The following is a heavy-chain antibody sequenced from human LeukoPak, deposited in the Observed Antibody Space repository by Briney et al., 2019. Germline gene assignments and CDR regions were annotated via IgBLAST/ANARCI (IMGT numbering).Heavy chain of an antibody. J-gene: IGHJ4*02. CDR2: INHSGST. V-gene: IGHV4-34*01. Sequence: SETLSLTCAVYGGSFSGYYWSWIRQPPGKGLEWSGEINHSGSTNYNPSLKSRVTISVDTSKNQFSLKLSSVTAADTAVYYCARMGAADYDSSGYLDYWGQGTLVTVSS. CDR3: ARMGAADYDSSGYLDY. D-gene: IGHD3-22*01. CDR1: GGSFSGYY.